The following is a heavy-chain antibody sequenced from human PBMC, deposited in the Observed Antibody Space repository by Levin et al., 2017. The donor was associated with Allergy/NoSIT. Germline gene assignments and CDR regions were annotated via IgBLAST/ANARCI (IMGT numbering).Heavy chain of an antibody. Sequence: GGSLRLSCAASGFTLNYYTMEWVRRAPGKGLEWVSSISGSSTYIHYADSVRGRFTISRDNARNSLFLQMDSLRAEDTAVYYCAKDRSANSGGGFDSWGQGTLVTVSS. CDR2: ISGSSTYI. D-gene: IGHD4/OR15-4a*01. J-gene: IGHJ4*02. V-gene: IGHV3-21*01. CDR1: GFTLNYYT. CDR3: AKDRSANSGGGFDS.